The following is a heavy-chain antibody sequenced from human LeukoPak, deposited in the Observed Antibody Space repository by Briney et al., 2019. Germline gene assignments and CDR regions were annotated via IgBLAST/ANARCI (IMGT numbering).Heavy chain of an antibody. V-gene: IGHV4-59*11. CDR1: GGSISSHY. D-gene: IGHD1/OR15-1a*01. CDR3: ERERTTYFDY. CDR2: IYYSGST. Sequence: SETLSLTCTVSGGSISSHYWSWIRQPPGKGLEWIGYIYYSGSTNYNPSLKSRVTISVDTSKNQFSLKLSSVTAADTAVYYCERERTTYFDYWGQGTLVTVSS. J-gene: IGHJ4*02.